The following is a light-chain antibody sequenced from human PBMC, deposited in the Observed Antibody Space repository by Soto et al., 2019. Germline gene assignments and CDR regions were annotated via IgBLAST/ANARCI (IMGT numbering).Light chain of an antibody. V-gene: IGKV1-39*01. CDR1: HNISSH. J-gene: IGKJ2*01. Sequence: DIQMTQSPSSLSAFIGDRVTITCRTSHNISSHLNWYHQKPGKAPNLLIYAASSLQSGVTSGFSGSGSGTHFTLTMNSLQHDDFATDYCQLGFSIPYTFGQGTKLQIK. CDR2: AAS. CDR3: QLGFSIPYT.